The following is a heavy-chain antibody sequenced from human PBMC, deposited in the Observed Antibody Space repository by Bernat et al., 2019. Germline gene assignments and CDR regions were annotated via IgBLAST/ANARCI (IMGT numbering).Heavy chain of an antibody. CDR3: ARGTSTSAPYMDV. V-gene: IGHV3-53*01. J-gene: IGHJ6*03. CDR2: IYSDSRT. CDR1: EFIVSSNY. Sequence: EVQLVESGGGLIQPGGSLRLSCAASEFIVSSNYMTWVRQAPGKGLEWVSVIYSDSRTYYADSVKGRFTISRDNAKNSLYLQMNSLRAEDTAVYYCARGTSTSAPYMDVWGKGTTVTVSS.